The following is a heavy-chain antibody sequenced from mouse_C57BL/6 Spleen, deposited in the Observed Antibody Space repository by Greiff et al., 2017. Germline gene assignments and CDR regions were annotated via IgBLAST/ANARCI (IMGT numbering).Heavy chain of an antibody. J-gene: IGHJ3*01. D-gene: IGHD3-2*01. CDR3: ASDSSGPIKAY. CDR1: GYTFTSYW. CDR2: IDPSDSYT. V-gene: IGHV1-59*01. Sequence: QVQLQQPGAELVRPGTSVMLSCKASGYTFTSYWMHWVKQRPGQGLEWIGVIDPSDSYTNYNQKFKGKATLTVDTSSSTAYMQLSSLTSEDSAVYYCASDSSGPIKAYWGKGTLVTVSA.